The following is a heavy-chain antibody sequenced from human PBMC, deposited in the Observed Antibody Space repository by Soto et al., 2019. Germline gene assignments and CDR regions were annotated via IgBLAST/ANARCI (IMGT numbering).Heavy chain of an antibody. J-gene: IGHJ3*01. CDR3: ARHGSGGGPFDV. CDR1: GGSSNSNY. V-gene: IGHV4-59*08. D-gene: IGHD3-3*01. CDR2: IYYSGST. Sequence: PSETLSLTCTVSGGSSNSNYWSWIRQPPGKGLEWIGYIYYSGSTNQNPSLESRVTMSVDTSKNQVSLKLRSVTAADTAVYYCARHGSGGGPFDVWGQGTRVTVSS.